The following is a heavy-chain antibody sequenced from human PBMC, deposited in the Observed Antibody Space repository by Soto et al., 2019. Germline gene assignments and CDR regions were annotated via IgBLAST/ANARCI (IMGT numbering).Heavy chain of an antibody. D-gene: IGHD3-16*01. V-gene: IGHV4-4*07. CDR1: GGSITNYY. Sequence: SDTLSLTCTASGGSITNYYWSWIRQPAGKGLEWIGRIYTKERTNYNLSFRNRVTMSVDTSKNQFSLNLDAVTAADTAVYYCARDDYKDGGNNWFDPWGQGTLVTFSS. CDR3: ARDDYKDGGNNWFDP. CDR2: IYTKERT. J-gene: IGHJ5*02.